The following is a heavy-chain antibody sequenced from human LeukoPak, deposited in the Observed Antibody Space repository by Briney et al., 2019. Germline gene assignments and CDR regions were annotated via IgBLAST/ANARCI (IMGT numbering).Heavy chain of an antibody. Sequence: RGSLRLSCAASGFTFSSYAMSWVRQAPGKGLEWVSAISGSGGSTYYADSVKGRFTISRDNSKNTLYLQMNSLRAEDTAVYYCAKYLIEGDYGAIFDYWGQGTLVTVSS. CDR2: ISGSGGST. V-gene: IGHV3-23*01. D-gene: IGHD4-17*01. CDR3: AKYLIEGDYGAIFDY. J-gene: IGHJ4*02. CDR1: GFTFSSYA.